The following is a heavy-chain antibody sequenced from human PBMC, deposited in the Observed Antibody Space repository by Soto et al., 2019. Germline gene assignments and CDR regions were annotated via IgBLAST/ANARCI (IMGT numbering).Heavy chain of an antibody. D-gene: IGHD6-6*01. CDR3: AKDGRRRSSFAFDI. CDR2: ISYDGSNK. Sequence: GGSLRLSCAASGFTFSSYGMHWVRQAPGKGLEWVAVISYDGSNKYYADSVKGRFTISRDNSKNTLYLQMNSLRAEDTAVYYCAKDGRRRSSFAFDIWGQGTMVTVSS. J-gene: IGHJ3*02. CDR1: GFTFSSYG. V-gene: IGHV3-30*18.